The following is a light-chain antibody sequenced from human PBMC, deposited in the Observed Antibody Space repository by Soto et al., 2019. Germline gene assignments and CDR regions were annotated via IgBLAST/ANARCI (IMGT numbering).Light chain of an antibody. V-gene: IGLV1-40*01. Sequence: QSVLTQPPSVSGAPGQRVTISCTESSSNIGAGYDVHWYQQLPGTAPKLLIYGNSNRPSGVPDRFSGSKSGTSASLAITGLQGENETDYYCQSYDRSARSWEFGGGTKLPV. CDR3: QSYDRSARSWE. CDR1: SSNIGAGYD. CDR2: GNS. J-gene: IGLJ3*02.